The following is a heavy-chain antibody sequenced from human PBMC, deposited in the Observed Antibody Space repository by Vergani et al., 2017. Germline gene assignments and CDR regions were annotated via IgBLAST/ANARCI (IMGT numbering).Heavy chain of an antibody. J-gene: IGHJ5*02. V-gene: IGHV1-3*01. D-gene: IGHD6-19*01. CDR3: ARVGVIVARAVAGASWFDP. CDR2: INAGNGNT. CDR1: GYTFTSYA. Sequence: QVQLVQSGAEVKKPGASVKVSCKASGYTFTSYAMHWVRQAPGQRLEWMGWINAGNGNTKYSQKFQGRVTITRDTSASTDYMELSSLRSEDTAVYYCARVGVIVARAVAGASWFDPWGQGTLVTVSS.